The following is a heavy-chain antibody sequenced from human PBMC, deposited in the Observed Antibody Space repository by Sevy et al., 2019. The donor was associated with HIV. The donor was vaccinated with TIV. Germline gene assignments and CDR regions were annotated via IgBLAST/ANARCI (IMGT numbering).Heavy chain of an antibody. V-gene: IGHV3-7*01. Sequence: GGSLRLSCVASGFTFSSYWMNWVRLAPGKGLEWVANINQDGSVKYFVDSVKGRFTISRDNAKNSLYLQMNSLTVEDTAIYYCAREWYVNSGDYWGQGTLVTVSS. CDR2: INQDGSVK. CDR3: AREWYVNSGDY. J-gene: IGHJ4*02. D-gene: IGHD2-15*01. CDR1: GFTFSSYW.